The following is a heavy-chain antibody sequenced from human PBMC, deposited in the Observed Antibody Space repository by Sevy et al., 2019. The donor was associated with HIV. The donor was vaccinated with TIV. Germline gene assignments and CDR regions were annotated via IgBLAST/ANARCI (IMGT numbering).Heavy chain of an antibody. CDR3: VSNVAVRPCISFDS. Sequence: GGSLRLSCAASGFIFSDFGIHWVRQAPGKGLEWVAFIGYDGLNKYYSDSVKGRFTISRDNSKNTLYLQINSLRADDTGVYYCVSNVAVRPCISFDSWGQGTLVTVSS. CDR2: IGYDGLNK. CDR1: GFIFSDFG. V-gene: IGHV3-30*02. D-gene: IGHD6-6*01. J-gene: IGHJ4*02.